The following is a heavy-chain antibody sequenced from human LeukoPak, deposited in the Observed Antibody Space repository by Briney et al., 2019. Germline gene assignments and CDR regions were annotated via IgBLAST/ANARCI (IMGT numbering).Heavy chain of an antibody. CDR3: ARGTLSYTVTTWGLIDY. D-gene: IGHD4-17*01. Sequence: SETLSLTCTVSGGSISSGDYYWSWIRQPPGKGLEWIGYIYYSGSTYYNPSLKSRVTISVDTSKNQFSLKLSFVTAADTAVYYCARGTLSYTVTTWGLIDYWGQGTLVTVSS. CDR2: IYYSGST. J-gene: IGHJ4*02. V-gene: IGHV4-30-4*01. CDR1: GGSISSGDYY.